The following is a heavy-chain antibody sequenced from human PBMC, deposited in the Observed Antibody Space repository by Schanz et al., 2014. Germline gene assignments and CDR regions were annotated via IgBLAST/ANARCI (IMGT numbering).Heavy chain of an antibody. V-gene: IGHV4-59*02. D-gene: IGHD6-19*01. CDR1: GDSVNSNY. CDR3: AREYSSFDY. CDR2: IHYSGNT. Sequence: QVQLQESGPGLVKPSETLSLTCTVSGDSVNSNYWNWIRQSPGRGLEWIGYIHYSGNTNYNPSLKSRVTISLDTSKNQFSLKVNSVTAADTAAYYCAREYSSFDYWGQGTLVTVSS. J-gene: IGHJ4*02.